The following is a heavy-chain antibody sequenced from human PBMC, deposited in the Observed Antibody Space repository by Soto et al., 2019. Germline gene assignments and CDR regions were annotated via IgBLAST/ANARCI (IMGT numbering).Heavy chain of an antibody. CDR1: GGSISSGGYY. D-gene: IGHD4-4*01. J-gene: IGHJ4*02. CDR2: IYYSGGT. CDR3: ARGDYSNGFDY. Sequence: SETLSLTCTVSGGSISSGGYYWSWIRQHPGKGLEWIGYIYYSGGTYYNPSLKSRVTISVDTSKNQFSLKLSSVTAADTAVYYCARGDYSNGFDYWGQGTLVTVSS. V-gene: IGHV4-31*03.